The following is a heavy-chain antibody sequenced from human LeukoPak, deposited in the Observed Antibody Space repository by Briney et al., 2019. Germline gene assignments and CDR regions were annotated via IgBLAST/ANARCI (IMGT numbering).Heavy chain of an antibody. D-gene: IGHD3-10*01. CDR1: GGSISSYY. V-gene: IGHV4-59*01. CDR2: IYYSGST. CDR3: AIGELSPNYFDY. J-gene: IGHJ4*02. Sequence: SETLSLTCTVSGGSISSYYWSWIRQPPGKGLEWIGYIYYSGSTNYNPSLKSRVTISVDTSKNQFSLKLSSVTAADTAVYYCAIGELSPNYFDYWGQGTLVTVSS.